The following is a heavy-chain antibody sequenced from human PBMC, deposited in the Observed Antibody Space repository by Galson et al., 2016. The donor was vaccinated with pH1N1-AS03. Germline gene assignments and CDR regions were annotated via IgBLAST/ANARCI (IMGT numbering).Heavy chain of an antibody. CDR3: AREGATADPDDS. V-gene: IGHV4-38-2*02. Sequence: ETLSLTCAVSGYSISSGYYWDWIRQPPGKGLEWIGSIFHSGNTYYNPSLKSRVTISVDTSKNQFSLNLYSVTAADTAVYYCAREGATADPDDSWGQGTLVTVSS. J-gene: IGHJ4*02. CDR2: IFHSGNT. D-gene: IGHD6-13*01. CDR1: GYSISSGYY.